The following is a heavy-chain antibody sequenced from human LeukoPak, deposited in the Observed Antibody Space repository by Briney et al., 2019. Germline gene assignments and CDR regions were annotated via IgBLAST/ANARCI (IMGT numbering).Heavy chain of an antibody. CDR3: NASPYGSSSRHDDY. CDR2: IGPDGSST. J-gene: IGHJ4*02. Sequence: PGGSLRLSCADSGFTFNRNWMHWVRQAPGKGLVWVSRIGPDGSSTGYADSVKGRFTVSRDNAKNTLYLKMNSLRAEDTAVYYCNASPYGSSSRHDDYWGQGTLVTVSS. CDR1: GFTFNRNW. D-gene: IGHD6-6*01. V-gene: IGHV3-74*01.